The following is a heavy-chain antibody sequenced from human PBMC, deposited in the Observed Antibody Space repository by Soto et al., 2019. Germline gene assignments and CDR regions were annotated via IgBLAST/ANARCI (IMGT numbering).Heavy chain of an antibody. Sequence: QVQLVESGGGVVQPGRSLRLSCAASGFTFSSYAMHWVRQAPGKGLEWMAVISYDGSNKYYADSVKGRFTISRDNSKNTLYLQMNSLRAEDTAVYYCARGTYYYDSSGYYAYFQHWGQGTLVTVSS. CDR1: GFTFSSYA. V-gene: IGHV3-30-3*01. J-gene: IGHJ1*01. CDR2: ISYDGSNK. D-gene: IGHD3-22*01. CDR3: ARGTYYYDSSGYYAYFQH.